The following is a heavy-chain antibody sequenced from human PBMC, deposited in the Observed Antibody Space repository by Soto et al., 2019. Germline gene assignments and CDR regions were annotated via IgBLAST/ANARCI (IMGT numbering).Heavy chain of an antibody. Sequence: PSETLSLTCLLSGGFVSSNSFYWSWIRQPPGKGLEWIGYTDYSGSTRYNPSLTSRGTISVDTSKNQFSLKVSSVTAADTAVYYCARADGRYCSVNACYIFDYWGQGTQVTVSS. J-gene: IGHJ4*02. CDR1: GGFVSSNSFY. CDR2: TDYSGST. D-gene: IGHD2-15*01. V-gene: IGHV4-61*01. CDR3: ARADGRYCSVNACYIFDY.